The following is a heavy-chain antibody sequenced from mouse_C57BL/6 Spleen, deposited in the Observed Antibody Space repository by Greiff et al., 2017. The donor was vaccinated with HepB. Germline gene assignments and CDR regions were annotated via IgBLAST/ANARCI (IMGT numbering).Heavy chain of an antibody. Sequence: KQRLGQGLEWIGMIHPNSGSTNYNEKFKSKATLTVDKSSSTAYMQLSSLTSEDSAVYYCAMAYDYDSDYWGQGTTLTVSS. J-gene: IGHJ2*01. V-gene: IGHV1-64*01. CDR3: AMAYDYDSDY. CDR2: IHPNSGST. D-gene: IGHD2-4*01.